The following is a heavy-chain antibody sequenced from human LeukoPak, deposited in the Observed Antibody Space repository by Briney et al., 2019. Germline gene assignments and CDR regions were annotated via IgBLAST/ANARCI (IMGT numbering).Heavy chain of an antibody. CDR3: ARRGAVRGVISY. CDR1: GGSISSGGYY. V-gene: IGHV4-30-2*01. J-gene: IGHJ4*02. D-gene: IGHD3-10*01. CDR2: IYHSGST. Sequence: SQTLSLTCTVSGGSISSGGYYWSWIRQPSGKGLEWIGYIYHSGSTYYNPSLKSRVTISVDKSKNQFSLKLSSVTAADTAVYYCARRGAVRGVISYWGQGTLVTVSS.